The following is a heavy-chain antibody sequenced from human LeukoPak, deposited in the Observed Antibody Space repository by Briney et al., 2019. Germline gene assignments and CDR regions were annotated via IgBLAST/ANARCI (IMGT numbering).Heavy chain of an antibody. J-gene: IGHJ4*02. CDR1: GGSFSGYY. Sequence: SETLSLTCAVYGGSFSGYYWSWIRQPPGKGLEWIGEINHSGSTNYNPSLKSRVTISVGTSKNQFSLKLSSVTAADTAVYYCARTGITMVRGVIITHDYWGQGTLVTVSS. D-gene: IGHD3-10*01. V-gene: IGHV4-34*01. CDR2: INHSGST. CDR3: ARTGITMVRGVIITHDY.